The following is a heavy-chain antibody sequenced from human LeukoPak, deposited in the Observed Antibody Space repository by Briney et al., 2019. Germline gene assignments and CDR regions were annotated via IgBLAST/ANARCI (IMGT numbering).Heavy chain of an antibody. Sequence: SLRLSCAASGFTFDDYAMHWVRQAPGKGLEWVSGISWNSGSIGYADSVKGRFTISRDNSKNTLYLQMNSLRAEDTAVYYCAKDTIQSQYYYYGMDVWGQGTTVTVSS. V-gene: IGHV3-9*01. J-gene: IGHJ6*02. CDR2: ISWNSGSI. CDR1: GFTFDDYA. CDR3: AKDTIQSQYYYYGMDV.